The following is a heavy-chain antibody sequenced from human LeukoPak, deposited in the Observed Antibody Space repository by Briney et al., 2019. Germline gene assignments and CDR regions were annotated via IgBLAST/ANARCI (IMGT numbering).Heavy chain of an antibody. CDR1: GLTFSNAW. D-gene: IGHD3/OR15-3a*01. V-gene: IGHV3-15*01. CDR2: IKSKTDGGTT. J-gene: IGHJ4*02. CDR3: TTGVTSGPVDY. Sequence: GGSLRLSCAASGLTFSNAWMSWVRQAPGKGLEWVGRIKSKTDGGTTDYAAPVKGRFTISRDDSKNTLYLQMNSLKTEDTAVYYCTTGVTSGPVDYWGQGTLVTVSS.